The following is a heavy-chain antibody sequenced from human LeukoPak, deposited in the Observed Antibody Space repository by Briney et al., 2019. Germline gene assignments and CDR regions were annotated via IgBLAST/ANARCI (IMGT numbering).Heavy chain of an antibody. V-gene: IGHV4-59*01. Sequence: PSEILSLTCTVSGGSISSYYWSWIRQPPGKGLEWIGYIYYSGSTNYNPSLKSRVTISVDTSKNQFSLKLSSVTAADTAVYYCARERGGSSSWYVDYWGQGTLVTVSS. D-gene: IGHD6-13*01. J-gene: IGHJ4*02. CDR3: ARERGGSSSWYVDY. CDR1: GGSISSYY. CDR2: IYYSGST.